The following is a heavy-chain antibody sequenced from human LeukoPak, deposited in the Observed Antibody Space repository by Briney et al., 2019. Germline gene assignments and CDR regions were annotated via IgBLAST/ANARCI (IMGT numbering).Heavy chain of an antibody. CDR3: AKDHLVAAPLAPHFDL. CDR1: GFTFSSYG. J-gene: IGHJ2*01. CDR2: ISYDGSNK. Sequence: GGSLRLSCAASGFTFSSYGMHWVRQAPGKGLEWVAVISYDGSNKYYADSVKGRFTISRDNSKNTLYLQMNSLRAEDTAVYYCAKDHLVAAPLAPHFDLWGRGTLVTVSS. D-gene: IGHD2-15*01. V-gene: IGHV3-30*18.